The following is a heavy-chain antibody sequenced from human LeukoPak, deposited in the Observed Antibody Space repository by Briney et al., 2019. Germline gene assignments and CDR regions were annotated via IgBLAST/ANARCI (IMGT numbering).Heavy chain of an antibody. D-gene: IGHD6-13*01. Sequence: PGRSLRLFCAASGFTLSRYAVHWARQARGRGLGWVAVISYDGSNKYYADAVKGRFTISRDNSKNTLYLQMNSLRAEDTAVYYCARVGSTIAAAGSIDYWGQGTLVTVSS. J-gene: IGHJ4*02. CDR1: GFTLSRYA. CDR3: ARVGSTIAAAGSIDY. V-gene: IGHV3-30*04. CDR2: ISYDGSNK.